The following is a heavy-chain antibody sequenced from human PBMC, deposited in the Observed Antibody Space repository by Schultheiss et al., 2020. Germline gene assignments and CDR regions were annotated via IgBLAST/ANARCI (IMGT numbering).Heavy chain of an antibody. CDR1: GGSISSYY. CDR3: ARQGGS. Sequence: SETLSLTCTVSGGSISSYYWNWIRQPPGKGLEWIAYIDSTGSTYYNPSLKSRVTISVDTSKNQFSLKLTSVTAADTALYYCARQGGSWGQGTLVTVSS. V-gene: IGHV4-59*08. J-gene: IGHJ4*02. D-gene: IGHD3-16*01. CDR2: IDSTGST.